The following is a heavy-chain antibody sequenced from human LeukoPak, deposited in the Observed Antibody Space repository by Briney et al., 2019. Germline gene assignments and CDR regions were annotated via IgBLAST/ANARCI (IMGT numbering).Heavy chain of an antibody. CDR2: ISSSGSTI. V-gene: IGHV3-48*04. CDR1: GFTFSSYW. D-gene: IGHD3-22*01. CDR3: ARDPNPESSAYYS. Sequence: GGSLRLSCAASGFTFSSYWMHWVRQAPGKGLEWVSYISSSGSTIYYADSVKGRFTIPRDNAKNSLYLQMNSLRAEDTAVYYCARDPNPESSAYYSWGQGTLVTVSS. J-gene: IGHJ4*02.